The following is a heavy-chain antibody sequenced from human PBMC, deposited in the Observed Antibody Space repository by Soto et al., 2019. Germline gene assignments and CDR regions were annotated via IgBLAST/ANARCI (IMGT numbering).Heavy chain of an antibody. CDR3: ARTHYSMDV. CDR2: IHHRGNT. V-gene: IGHV4-34*01. J-gene: IGHJ6*03. CDR1: GGSFSDFH. Sequence: QVQLQQWGAGLSKPSETLSLTCAVYGGSFSDFHWSWIRQPPGKGLEWIGEIHHRGNTNYNPSLRSRVTMSVDTSQNQFSLKMTSVTAADTAVYYCARTHYSMDVWDKGTTVTVSS.